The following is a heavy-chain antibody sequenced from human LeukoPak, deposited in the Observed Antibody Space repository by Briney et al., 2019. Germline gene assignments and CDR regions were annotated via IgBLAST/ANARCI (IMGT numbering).Heavy chain of an antibody. J-gene: IGHJ3*02. D-gene: IGHD6-19*01. V-gene: IGHV5-51*01. CDR2: IYPGDSDT. CDR3: ARYQAVAGNDAFDI. Sequence: GESLKISCKGSGYTFTSYWIGWVRQMAGKGLEWMGIIYPGDSDTRYSPSFQGQVTISADKSISTAYLQWSSLKASDTAMYYCARYQAVAGNDAFDIWGQGTTVTVSS. CDR1: GYTFTSYW.